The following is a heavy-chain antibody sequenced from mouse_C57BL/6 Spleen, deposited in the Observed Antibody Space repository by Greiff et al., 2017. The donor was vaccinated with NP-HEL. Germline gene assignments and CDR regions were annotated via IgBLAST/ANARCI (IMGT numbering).Heavy chain of an antibody. Sequence: VQLQQPGTELVKPGASVKLSCKASGYTFTSYWMHWVKQRPGQGLEWIGNINPSNGGTNYNEKFKSKATLTVDKSSRPAFMQLSRLTSHASAVFYGARWGITTVHYWYVEVWGKGTTVNVAA. CDR1: GYTFTSYW. J-gene: IGHJ1*03. CDR3: ARWGITTVHYWYVEV. CDR2: INPSNGGT. D-gene: IGHD1-1*01. V-gene: IGHV1-53*01.